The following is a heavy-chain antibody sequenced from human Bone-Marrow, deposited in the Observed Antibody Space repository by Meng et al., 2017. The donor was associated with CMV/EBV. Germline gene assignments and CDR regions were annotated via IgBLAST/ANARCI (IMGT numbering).Heavy chain of an antibody. CDR1: GGTISSYY. CDR3: ARALEYMILAFDI. Sequence: SETLSLTCTVSGGTISSYYWSWIRQPPGKGLEWIGYIYYSGSTNYNPSLKSRVTISVDTSKNQFSLKLSSVTAADTAVYYCARALEYMILAFDIWGQGTMVTVSS. D-gene: IGHD3-22*01. V-gene: IGHV4-59*08. J-gene: IGHJ3*02. CDR2: IYYSGST.